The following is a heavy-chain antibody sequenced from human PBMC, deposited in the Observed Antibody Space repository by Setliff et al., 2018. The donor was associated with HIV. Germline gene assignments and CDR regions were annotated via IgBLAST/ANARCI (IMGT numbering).Heavy chain of an antibody. CDR1: GGTFSSYA. D-gene: IGHD6-13*01. Sequence: GASVKVSCKASGGTFSSYAISWVRQAPGQGLEWMGGIIPIFGTANYAQKFQGRVTITTDESTSTAYMELSSLRSEDTAVYYCARATAAWDDAFDIWGQGTMVTVSS. CDR2: IIPIFGTA. V-gene: IGHV1-69*05. CDR3: ARATAAWDDAFDI. J-gene: IGHJ3*02.